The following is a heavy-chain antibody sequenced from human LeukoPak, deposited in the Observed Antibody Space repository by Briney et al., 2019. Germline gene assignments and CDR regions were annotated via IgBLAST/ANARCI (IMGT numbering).Heavy chain of an antibody. CDR1: GFTFSNYW. J-gene: IGHJ4*02. CDR2: INSDGSNT. V-gene: IGHV3-74*01. D-gene: IGHD5-18*01. CDR3: VTDTSMGGLFDY. Sequence: QPGGSLRLSCAASGFTFSNYWMHWVRQAPGEGLVWVSRINSDGSNTNYADSVKGRFTISRDNAKNSLYLQMNSLRDEDTALYYCVTDTSMGGLFDYWGQGTLVTVSS.